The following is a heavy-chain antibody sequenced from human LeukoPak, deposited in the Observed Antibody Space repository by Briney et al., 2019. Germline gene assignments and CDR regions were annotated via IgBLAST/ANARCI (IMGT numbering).Heavy chain of an antibody. Sequence: PGGTLRLSCAASGFTFSTFAMIWVRQPPGKGLEWVSSIFPSGGEIHYADSVRGRFTISRDNSKNTLYLQMNSLRAEDTAVYYCAKDRAGSGWYLDYWGQGTLVTVSS. V-gene: IGHV3-23*01. CDR1: GFTFSTFA. CDR2: IFPSGGEI. CDR3: AKDRAGSGWYLDY. J-gene: IGHJ4*02. D-gene: IGHD6-19*01.